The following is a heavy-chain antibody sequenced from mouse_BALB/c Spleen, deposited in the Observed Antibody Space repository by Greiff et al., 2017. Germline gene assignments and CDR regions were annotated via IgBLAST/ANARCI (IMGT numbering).Heavy chain of an antibody. D-gene: IGHD2-4*01. J-gene: IGHJ3*01. CDR2: IHYSGST. CDR3: ERGGTYDYDWCAY. CDR1: GYSITSCYS. V-gene: IGHV3-1*02. Sequence: EVKLQESGPDLVKPSQSLSLTCTVTGYSITSCYSWHWIRQFPGNKLEWMGYIHYSGSTNYNPSLKSRISITRDTSKNQFFLQLNSVTTEDTATYYCERGGTYDYDWCAYWGQGTLVTVSA.